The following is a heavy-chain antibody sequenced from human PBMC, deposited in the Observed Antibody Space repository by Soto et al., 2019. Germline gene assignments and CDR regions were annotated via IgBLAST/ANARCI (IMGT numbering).Heavy chain of an antibody. J-gene: IGHJ4*02. Sequence: EVQLLEAGGGLVQPGGSLRLSCAASGFTFRNYGMSWVRQALGKGLEWLSAIVGIGDTAYYADSVRGRFTISRDNSKNTLSLQLNDLGAEDTAIYYCAKDYDYGESLPFDYWGQGTLVTVSS. CDR3: AKDYDYGESLPFDY. V-gene: IGHV3-23*01. CDR1: GFTFRNYG. D-gene: IGHD4-17*01. CDR2: IVGIGDTA.